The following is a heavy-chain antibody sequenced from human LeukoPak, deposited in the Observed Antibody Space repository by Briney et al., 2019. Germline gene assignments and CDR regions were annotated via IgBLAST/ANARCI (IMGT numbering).Heavy chain of an antibody. CDR1: GYSFTSYW. J-gene: IGHJ6*02. CDR2: IYPGDSDT. D-gene: IGHD6-19*01. Sequence: GESLKISCKGPGYSFTSYWIGWVRQMPGKGLKWMGIIYPGDSDTRYSPSFQGQVTISADKSISTAYLQWSSLKASDTAMYYCARRVSSGWYGDYGMDVWGQGTTVTVSS. CDR3: ARRVSSGWYGDYGMDV. V-gene: IGHV5-51*01.